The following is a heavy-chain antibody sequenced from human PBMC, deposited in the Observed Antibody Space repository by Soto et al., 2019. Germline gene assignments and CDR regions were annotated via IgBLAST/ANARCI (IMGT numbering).Heavy chain of an antibody. V-gene: IGHV3-23*01. J-gene: IGHJ4*02. CDR1: GFTFSSYA. CDR3: AKDRIFWSGYSPFDY. Sequence: PGGSLRLSCAASGFTFSSYAMSWVRQAPGKGLEWVSAISGSGGSTYYADSVKGRFTISRDNSKNTLYLQMNSLRAEDTAVYYCAKDRIFWSGYSPFDYWGQGTLVTVPQ. D-gene: IGHD3-3*01. CDR2: ISGSGGST.